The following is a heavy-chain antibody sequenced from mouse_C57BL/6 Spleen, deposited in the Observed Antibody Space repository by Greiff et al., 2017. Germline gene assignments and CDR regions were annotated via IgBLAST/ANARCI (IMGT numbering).Heavy chain of an antibody. Sequence: VKLMESGPGLVAPSQSLSITCTVSGFSLTSYAISWVRQPPGKGLEWLGVIWTGGGTNYNSAPKSRLSISKDNSKSQVFLKMNSLQTDDTARYYCARNLYDGYWFADWGRGTLVTVAA. CDR1: GFSLTSYA. J-gene: IGHJ3*01. D-gene: IGHD2-3*01. V-gene: IGHV2-9-1*01. CDR2: IWTGGGT. CDR3: ARNLYDGYWFAD.